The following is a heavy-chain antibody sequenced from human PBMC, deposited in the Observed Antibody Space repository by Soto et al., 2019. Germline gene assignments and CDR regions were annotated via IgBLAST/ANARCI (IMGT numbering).Heavy chain of an antibody. V-gene: IGHV1-18*04. J-gene: IGHJ4*02. Sequence: QVPLVQSGGEVKKPGASVKVSCKASGYTFSNYAISWVRQAPGRGLEWMGWISGYTGKTNYAQKFQGRVTMTRDTSITTAYMELSRLRSDDTAVYYCARDTLYDSSAHWGQGTLVTVSS. CDR2: ISGYTGKT. D-gene: IGHD3-22*01. CDR3: ARDTLYDSSAH. CDR1: GYTFSNYA.